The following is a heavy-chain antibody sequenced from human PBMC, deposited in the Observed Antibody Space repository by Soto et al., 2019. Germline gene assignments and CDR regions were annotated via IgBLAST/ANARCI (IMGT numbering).Heavy chain of an antibody. V-gene: IGHV4-39*01. CDR2: IYYSGST. J-gene: IGHJ6*03. CDR1: GGSISSGSYY. Sequence: QLQLQESGPGLVKPSETLSLTCTVSGGSISSGSYYWGWIRQPPGKGLEWIGSIYYSGSTYYSPALKSRVTRSADTSNDQFSLRLSSVTAADTAVYYCAGHGPTYYYYLDVWGKGTAVTVSS. CDR3: AGHGPTYYYYLDV.